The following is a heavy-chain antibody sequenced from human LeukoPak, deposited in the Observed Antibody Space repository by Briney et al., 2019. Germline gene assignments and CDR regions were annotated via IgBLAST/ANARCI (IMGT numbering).Heavy chain of an antibody. CDR2: IYHSGST. V-gene: IGHV4-38-2*01. D-gene: IGHD2-2*01. CDR1: GYSISSGYY. CDR3: ARPASTSFYDPFDY. J-gene: IGHJ4*02. Sequence: SETLSLTCGVSGYSISSGYYWGWIRQSPGKGLEWIGSIYHSGSTYYNPSLKSRVTISVDTSKNQFSLRLRSVIAADTAVYYCARPASTSFYDPFDYWGQGILVTVSS.